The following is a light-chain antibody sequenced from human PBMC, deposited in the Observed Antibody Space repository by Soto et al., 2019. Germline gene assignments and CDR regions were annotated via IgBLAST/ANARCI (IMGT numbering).Light chain of an antibody. Sequence: EIVLTQSPGTLSLSPGERATLSCRASQSVSSSYLAWYQQKPGQAPRLLIYGASTRASGIPARFSGSGSGTEFTLTISSLQSEDFAVYYCQQYKNWPTFTVGGGTKLDIK. CDR2: GAS. CDR3: QQYKNWPTFT. V-gene: IGKV3-15*01. CDR1: QSVSSSY. J-gene: IGKJ4*01.